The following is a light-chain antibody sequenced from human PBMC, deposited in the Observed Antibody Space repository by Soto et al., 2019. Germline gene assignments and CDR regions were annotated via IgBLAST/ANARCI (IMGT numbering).Light chain of an antibody. J-gene: IGKJ4*01. Sequence: EIVVTQSPALLSVFPGERVTLSCRASQSVISSIAWYQQKLGQAPRLLIYGASTRATGIPARFSGSGSGTEFFLTISSLQSEDFAMYYCQHYNNWLGTFGGGTKVEIK. CDR3: QHYNNWLGT. V-gene: IGKV3-15*01. CDR2: GAS. CDR1: QSVISS.